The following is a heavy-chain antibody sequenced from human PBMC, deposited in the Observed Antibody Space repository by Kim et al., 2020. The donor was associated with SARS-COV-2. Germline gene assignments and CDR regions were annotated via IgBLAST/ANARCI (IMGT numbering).Heavy chain of an antibody. CDR3: AKDIYGSSTSCNDY. CDR1: GFTFGDYA. Sequence: GGSLRLSCAASGFTFGDYAMHWVRQAPGKGLEWVSGISWNSGSIGYADSVKGRFTISRDNAKNSLYLQMNSLRAEDTALYYCAKDIYGSSTSCNDYWGQGTLVTVSS. CDR2: ISWNSGSI. V-gene: IGHV3-9*01. D-gene: IGHD2-2*01. J-gene: IGHJ4*02.